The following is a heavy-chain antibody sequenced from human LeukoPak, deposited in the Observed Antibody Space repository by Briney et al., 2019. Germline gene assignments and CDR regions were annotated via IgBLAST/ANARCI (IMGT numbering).Heavy chain of an antibody. V-gene: IGHV4-30-4*01. CDR3: AREDRLEDAFDI. CDR2: IYYSGST. CDR1: GGSISSGDYY. D-gene: IGHD5-12*01. J-gene: IGHJ3*02. Sequence: PSETLSLTCTVSGGSISSGDYYWSWIRQPPGKGLKWIGYIYYSGSTYYNPSLKSRITISVDTSKKQFSLKLSSVTAADTAVYYCAREDRLEDAFDIWGQGTMVTVSS.